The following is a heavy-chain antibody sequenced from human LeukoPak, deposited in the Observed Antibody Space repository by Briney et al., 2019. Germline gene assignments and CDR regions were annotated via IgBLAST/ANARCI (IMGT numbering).Heavy chain of an antibody. J-gene: IGHJ4*02. V-gene: IGHV3-7*01. D-gene: IGHD6-6*01. CDR1: GFTFSSYW. Sequence: GGSLRLSCAASGFTFSSYWMTWVRQAPGKGLEWVANIKHDGSEKYYVDSVEGRFTISRDNAKNSLYLQMNSLRVEDTAVYYCARGGAARPDFWGQGTLVTVSS. CDR2: IKHDGSEK. CDR3: ARGGAARPDF.